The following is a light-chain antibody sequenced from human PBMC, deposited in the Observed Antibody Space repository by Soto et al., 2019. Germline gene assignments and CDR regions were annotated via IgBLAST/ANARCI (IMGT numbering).Light chain of an antibody. Sequence: DIQMTQSPSSLSASVGDRVTITCRASQSISIYLNWYQQTRGKAPKLLSYAASSLQSGVPSRFRGSGSGTDFTLTISSLQPEDFETYYCQQSFSTPPTFGQGTKVDIK. CDR2: AAS. J-gene: IGKJ1*01. CDR1: QSISIY. V-gene: IGKV1-39*01. CDR3: QQSFSTPPT.